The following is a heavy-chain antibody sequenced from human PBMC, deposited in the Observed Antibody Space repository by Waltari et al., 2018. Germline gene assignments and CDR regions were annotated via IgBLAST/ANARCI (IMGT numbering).Heavy chain of an antibody. J-gene: IGHJ4*02. V-gene: IGHV4-39*07. D-gene: IGHD6-13*01. CDR3: ARDLRGSSWYGGVDY. CDR1: GGSISSSSYY. Sequence: QLQLQESGPGLVKPSETLSLTCTVSGGSISSSSYYWGWIRQPPGKGLEWIGSIYYSGSTYYNPSLKSRVTISVDTSKNQFSLKLSSVTAADTAVYYCARDLRGSSWYGGVDYWGQGTLVTVSS. CDR2: IYYSGST.